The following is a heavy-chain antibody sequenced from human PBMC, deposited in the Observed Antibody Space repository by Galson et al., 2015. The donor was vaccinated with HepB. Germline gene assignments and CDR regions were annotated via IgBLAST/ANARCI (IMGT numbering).Heavy chain of an antibody. D-gene: IGHD6-19*01. CDR3: VKAIAVAGIYYFDY. J-gene: IGHJ4*02. CDR2: ISSNGGST. V-gene: IGHV3-64D*06. CDR1: GFTFSSYA. Sequence: LRLSCAASGFTFSSYAMHWVRQAPGKGLEYVSAISSNGGSTYYADSVKGRFTISRDNSKNTLYLQMSSLRAEDTAVYYCVKAIAVAGIYYFDYWGQGTLVTVSS.